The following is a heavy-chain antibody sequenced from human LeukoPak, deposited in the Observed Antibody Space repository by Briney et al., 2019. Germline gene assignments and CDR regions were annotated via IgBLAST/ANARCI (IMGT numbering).Heavy chain of an antibody. D-gene: IGHD1-26*01. CDR3: AKDMGFDY. Sequence: GGSLRLSCAASGFTFDDYAMHWVRQAPGKGLEWVSGISWNSGSIGYADSVKGRFTVSRDNAKNSLYLQMNSLRAEDTALYYCAKDMGFDYWGQGTLVTVSS. V-gene: IGHV3-9*01. J-gene: IGHJ4*02. CDR1: GFTFDDYA. CDR2: ISWNSGSI.